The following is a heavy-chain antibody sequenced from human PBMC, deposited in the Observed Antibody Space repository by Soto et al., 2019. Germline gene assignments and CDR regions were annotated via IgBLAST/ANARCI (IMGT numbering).Heavy chain of an antibody. J-gene: IGHJ4*02. Sequence: XETLCLTCTVSGVSISNSSYYWGWIRRPPGKGLEWIGTIYYSGITYYNPSLKSRVTISVDTSKNQFSLKLTSVTAADTAVYYCARHGSNWGQGTLVTVSS. CDR2: IYYSGIT. CDR1: GVSISNSSYY. CDR3: ARHGSN. V-gene: IGHV4-39*01.